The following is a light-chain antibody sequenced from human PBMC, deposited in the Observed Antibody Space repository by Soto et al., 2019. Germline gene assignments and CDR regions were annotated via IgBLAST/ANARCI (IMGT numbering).Light chain of an antibody. J-gene: IGLJ1*01. CDR3: GSWDSSLSAYV. CDR2: DDN. V-gene: IGLV1-51*01. Sequence: QSVLTQPPSASGTPGQRVTISCSGSTSNIGRSTVSWYQQFPGAAPKLLIYDDNKRPSGIPDRFSGSKSGTSATLGITGFQTGVEAAYYCGSWDSSLSAYVFGTGTKVTVL. CDR1: TSNIGRST.